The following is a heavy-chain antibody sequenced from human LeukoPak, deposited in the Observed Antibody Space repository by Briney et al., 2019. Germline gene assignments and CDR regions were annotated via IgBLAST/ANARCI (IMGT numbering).Heavy chain of an antibody. CDR2: ISNNGGYT. D-gene: IGHD2-15*01. CDR3: AKQLGYCSDGSCYFPY. J-gene: IGHJ4*02. CDR1: GFTFSSYA. Sequence: GGSLRLSCAASGFTFSSYAMSWVRQAPGKGLERVSAISNNGGYTYYADSVQGRFTISRDNSKSTLCLQMNSLRAEDTAVYYCAKQLGYCSDGSCYFPYWGQGTLVTVSS. V-gene: IGHV3-23*01.